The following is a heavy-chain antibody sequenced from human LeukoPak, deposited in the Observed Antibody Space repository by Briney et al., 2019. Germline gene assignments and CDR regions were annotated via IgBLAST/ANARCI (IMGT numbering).Heavy chain of an antibody. CDR2: INPNSGGT. Sequence: ASVKVSCKASGYTFTGYYMHWVRQAPGQGLEWMGWINPNSGGTNYAQKFQGRVTMTRDTSISTAYMELSRLRSDDTAVYYCARLGEEYYYDSSGYFYWGQGTLVTVSS. J-gene: IGHJ4*02. CDR1: GYTFTGYY. CDR3: ARLGEEYYYDSSGYFY. D-gene: IGHD3-22*01. V-gene: IGHV1-2*02.